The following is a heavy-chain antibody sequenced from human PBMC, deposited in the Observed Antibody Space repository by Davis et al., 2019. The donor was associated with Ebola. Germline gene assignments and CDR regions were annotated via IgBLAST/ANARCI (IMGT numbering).Heavy chain of an antibody. J-gene: IGHJ5*02. Sequence: MPSETLSLTCTVSGGSISSGGYYWSWIRQHPGKGLEWIGYIYYSGSTHYNPSLKSRVTISVDTSKNQFSLKLSSVTAADTAVYYCARTAFWSGYYNNWFDPWGQGTLVTVSS. CDR2: IYYSGST. CDR1: GGSISSGGYY. V-gene: IGHV4-31*03. CDR3: ARTAFWSGYYNNWFDP. D-gene: IGHD3-3*01.